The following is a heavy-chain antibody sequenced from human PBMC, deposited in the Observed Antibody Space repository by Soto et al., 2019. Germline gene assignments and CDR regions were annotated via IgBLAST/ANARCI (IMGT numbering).Heavy chain of an antibody. V-gene: IGHV4-39*01. Sequence: SETLSLTCTVSGGSISSSSYYWGWIRQPPGKGLEWIGSIYYSGSTYYNPSLKSRVTISVDTSKNQFSLKLSSVTAADTAVYYCARLKYDYWFDPWGQGTLVTVSS. CDR3: ARLKYDYWFDP. D-gene: IGHD2-21*02. CDR2: IYYSGST. J-gene: IGHJ5*01. CDR1: GGSISSSSYY.